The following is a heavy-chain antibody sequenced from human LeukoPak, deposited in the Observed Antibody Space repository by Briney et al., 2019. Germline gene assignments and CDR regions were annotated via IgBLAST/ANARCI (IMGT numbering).Heavy chain of an antibody. J-gene: IGHJ6*03. D-gene: IGHD1-1*01. CDR3: ATGFLYFYYMDA. V-gene: IGHV3-21*01. CDR1: GFTFSSYS. Sequence: GGSLRLSCAASGFTFSSYSMNWVRQAPGKGLEWVSSISSSSSYIYYADSVKGRFTISRDNAKNSLYLQMNSLRAEDTAVYYCATGFLYFYYMDAWGKGTTVTISS. CDR2: ISSSSSYI.